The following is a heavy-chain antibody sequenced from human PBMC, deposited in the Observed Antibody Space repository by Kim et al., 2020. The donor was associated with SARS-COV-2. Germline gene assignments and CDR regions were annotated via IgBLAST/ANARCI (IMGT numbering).Heavy chain of an antibody. CDR2: IIPILGTT. CDR3: ARGSDFYDKSGLGD. J-gene: IGHJ4*02. D-gene: IGHD3-22*01. V-gene: IGHV1-69*04. CDR1: GGVFGDFA. Sequence: SVKVSCKASGGVFGDFAITWVRQAPGQGLEWTGRIIPILGTTLYAQKFRGRLTFTADRTATTAYMELSSLRSDDTATYYCARGSDFYDKSGLGDWGQGT.